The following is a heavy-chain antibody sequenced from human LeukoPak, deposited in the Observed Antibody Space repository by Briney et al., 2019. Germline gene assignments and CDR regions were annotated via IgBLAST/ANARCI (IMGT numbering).Heavy chain of an antibody. Sequence: SQTLSLTCTVSGGSISSGGYYWSWIRQHPGKGLEWIGYIYHSGSTYYNPSLKSRVTISVDTSKNQFSLKLSSVTAADTAVYYCARDLYYYDSSGYGGFDPWGQGTLVAVSS. D-gene: IGHD3-22*01. J-gene: IGHJ5*02. CDR2: IYHSGST. V-gene: IGHV4-31*03. CDR1: GGSISSGGYY. CDR3: ARDLYYYDSSGYGGFDP.